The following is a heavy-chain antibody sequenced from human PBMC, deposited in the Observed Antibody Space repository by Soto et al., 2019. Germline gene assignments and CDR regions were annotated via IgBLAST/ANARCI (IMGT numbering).Heavy chain of an antibody. CDR1: GFTFSSYA. CDR2: ISGSGSAT. Sequence: PGGSLRLSCAASGFTFSSYAMSWVRQAPGKGLEWVSSISGSGSATYYADSMKGRFTISRDNSKNTLYLQMNSLRAEDAAVYYCAKISPYCGSGSCPLPGWGQGTLVTVSS. J-gene: IGHJ4*02. D-gene: IGHD2-15*01. CDR3: AKISPYCGSGSCPLPG. V-gene: IGHV3-23*01.